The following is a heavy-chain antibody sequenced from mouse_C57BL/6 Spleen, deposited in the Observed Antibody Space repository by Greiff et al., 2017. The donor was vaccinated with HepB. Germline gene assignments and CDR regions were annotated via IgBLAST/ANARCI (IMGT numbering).Heavy chain of an antibody. CDR1: GFSLTSYG. D-gene: IGHD2-1*01. V-gene: IGHV2-2*01. CDR2: IWSGGST. Sequence: VHLVESGPGLVQPSQSLSITCTVSGFSLTSYGVHWVRQSPGKGLEWLGVIWSGGSTDYNAAFISRLSISKDNSKSQVFFKMNSLQADDTAIYYCARAIYYGNYVGSWFAYWGQGTLVTVSA. CDR3: ARAIYYGNYVGSWFAY. J-gene: IGHJ3*01.